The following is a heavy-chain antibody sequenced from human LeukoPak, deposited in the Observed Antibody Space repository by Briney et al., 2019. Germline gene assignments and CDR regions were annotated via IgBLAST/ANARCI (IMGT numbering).Heavy chain of an antibody. CDR3: AKRIAAAGPYFDY. V-gene: IGHV3-23*01. J-gene: IGHJ4*02. CDR2: ISGSGGST. Sequence: PGGSLRLSCAASGFTFSTYALSWVRQAPGKGLECVSAISGSGGSTYSADSLKGRFTISRDNSKNTLYLQMNTLRAEDTAVYYCAKRIAAAGPYFDYWGQGTLVTVSS. CDR1: GFTFSTYA. D-gene: IGHD6-13*01.